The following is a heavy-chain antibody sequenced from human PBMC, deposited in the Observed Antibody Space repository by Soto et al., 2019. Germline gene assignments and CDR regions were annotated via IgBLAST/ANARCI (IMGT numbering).Heavy chain of an antibody. V-gene: IGHV3-30*18. D-gene: IGHD2-21*02. J-gene: IGHJ5*02. CDR3: AKEYDYNGLDP. Sequence: GGSLRLSCAASGFVFDNFGMHWVRQPPGKGLEWVALISFDGSNIFYADSVKGRFTISRDNSKNTLFLQMNSLRAEDSAVYYCAKEYDYNGLDPWGKGTRVTVPQ. CDR1: GFVFDNFG. CDR2: ISFDGSNI.